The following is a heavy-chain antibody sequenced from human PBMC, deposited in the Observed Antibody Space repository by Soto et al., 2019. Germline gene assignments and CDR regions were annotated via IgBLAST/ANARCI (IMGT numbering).Heavy chain of an antibody. J-gene: IGHJ4*02. CDR2: MNPNTGNS. CDR3: ARPPGYVSDWYYFDL. Sequence: EASVKVSCKASGYTFTSYDIYWVRQATGQGLEWMGWMNPNTGNSGYAQKFQGRVTMTSDTSISTAHMELSSLRSEDTAVYYCARPPGYVSDWYYFDLWGQGTLVTVSS. V-gene: IGHV1-8*01. D-gene: IGHD3-9*01. CDR1: GYTFTSYD.